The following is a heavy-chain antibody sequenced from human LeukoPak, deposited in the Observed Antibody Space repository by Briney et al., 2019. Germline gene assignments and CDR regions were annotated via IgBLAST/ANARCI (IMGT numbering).Heavy chain of an antibody. J-gene: IGHJ5*02. D-gene: IGHD2-2*01. CDR1: GGSFSGYY. V-gene: IGHV4-34*01. Sequence: PSETLSLTCAVYGGSFSGYYWSWIRQPPGKGLEWTGEINHSGSTNYNPSLKSRVTISVDTSKNQFSLKLSSVTAADTAVYYCARRRCSSTSCYAYRVVVNWFDPWGQGTLVTVSS. CDR2: INHSGST. CDR3: ARRRCSSTSCYAYRVVVNWFDP.